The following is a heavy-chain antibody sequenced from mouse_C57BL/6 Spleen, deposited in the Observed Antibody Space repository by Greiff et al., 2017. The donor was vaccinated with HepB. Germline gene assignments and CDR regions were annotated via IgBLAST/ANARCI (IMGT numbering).Heavy chain of an antibody. D-gene: IGHD1-1*01. CDR3: ARGDYGSSYWFAY. CDR2: IDPSDSYT. Sequence: VQLQHPGAELVMPGASVKLSCKASGYTFTSYWMHWVKQRPGQGLEWIGEIDPSDSYTNYNQKFKGKSTLTVDKSSSTAYMQLSSLTSEDSAVYYCARGDYGSSYWFAYWGQGTLVTVSA. J-gene: IGHJ3*01. CDR1: GYTFTSYW. V-gene: IGHV1-69*01.